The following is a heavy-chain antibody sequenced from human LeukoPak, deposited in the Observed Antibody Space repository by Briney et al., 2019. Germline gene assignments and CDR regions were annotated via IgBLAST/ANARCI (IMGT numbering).Heavy chain of an antibody. CDR2: IYYSGST. V-gene: IGHV4-59*01. Sequence: PSETLSLTCTVSGASISSYYWSWIRQPPGKGLEWIGYIYYSGSTNYNPSLKSRVTISVDTSKNQFSLKLSSVTAADTPVYYCAGIRYYDSLPAFDYWGQGTLVTVSS. CDR1: GASISSYY. CDR3: AGIRYYDSLPAFDY. J-gene: IGHJ4*02. D-gene: IGHD3-22*01.